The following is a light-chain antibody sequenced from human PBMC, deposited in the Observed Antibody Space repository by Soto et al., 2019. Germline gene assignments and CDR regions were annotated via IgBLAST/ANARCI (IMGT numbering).Light chain of an antibody. CDR2: KAC. J-gene: IGKJ1*01. Sequence: DIQMTQSPSTLSASVGDRVTITCRASQSISSWLAWYQQKPGKAPKLLIYKACSLESGVPSSFSGSGSGTEFTLTISSLQPDYFATYYCQQYSSYPSTFGQGTKVEIK. CDR3: QQYSSYPST. CDR1: QSISSW. V-gene: IGKV1-5*03.